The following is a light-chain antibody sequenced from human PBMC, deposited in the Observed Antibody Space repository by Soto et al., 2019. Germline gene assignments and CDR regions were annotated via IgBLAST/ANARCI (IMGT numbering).Light chain of an antibody. Sequence: QSALTQPASVSGSPGQSITISCTGTSSDVGAYNFVSWYQHHPGRAPKLIIYEVTIRPSGVSNRFSGSKSGNTASLPISGLQAEDEADYYCSSYTTSAPYVFGSGTKVTVL. CDR1: SSDVGAYNF. CDR3: SSYTTSAPYV. J-gene: IGLJ1*01. CDR2: EVT. V-gene: IGLV2-14*01.